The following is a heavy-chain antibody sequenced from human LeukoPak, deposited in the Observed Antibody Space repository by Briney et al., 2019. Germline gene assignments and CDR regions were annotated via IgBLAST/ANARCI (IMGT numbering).Heavy chain of an antibody. J-gene: IGHJ6*02. Sequence: GGSLRLSCAASGFTFSSFAMSWVRQAPGKGLDWVSAISGSGGSTYYADSVKGRFTISRDNSKNTLYLQMNSLRAEDTAVYYCAKGGSSVGYYYYYYGMDVWGQGTTVTVSS. CDR1: GFTFSSFA. CDR2: ISGSGGST. D-gene: IGHD1-26*01. CDR3: AKGGSSVGYYYYYYGMDV. V-gene: IGHV3-23*01.